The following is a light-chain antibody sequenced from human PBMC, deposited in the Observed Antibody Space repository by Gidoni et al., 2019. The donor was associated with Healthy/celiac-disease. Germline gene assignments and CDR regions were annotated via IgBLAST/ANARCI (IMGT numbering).Light chain of an antibody. V-gene: IGLV1-51*01. CDR2: DNN. CDR1: SSNIGNNY. CDR3: GTWDSSLSAGV. J-gene: IGLJ3*02. Sequence: QSVLTQPPSVSAPPGPKVTNSCSGSSSNIGNNYVSWYQQLPGTAPKLLIYDNNKRPSGIPDRFSGSKSGTSATLGITGLQTGDEADYYCGTWDSSLSAGVFGGGTKLTVL.